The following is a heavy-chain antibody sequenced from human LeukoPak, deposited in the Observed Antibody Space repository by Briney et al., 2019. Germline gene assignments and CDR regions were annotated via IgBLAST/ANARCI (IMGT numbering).Heavy chain of an antibody. D-gene: IGHD3-22*01. Sequence: GGSLGLSCAASGFIFEDYTMHWVRQAPGKTLEWVSLISWDGTTYYADSVKGRFTISRDNSKDSLYLQMDTLRSEDTAFYYCVKDLSYESSGSFFDFWGQGTLVTVS. J-gene: IGHJ4*02. CDR1: GFIFEDYT. CDR2: ISWDGTT. V-gene: IGHV3-43*01. CDR3: VKDLSYESSGSFFDF.